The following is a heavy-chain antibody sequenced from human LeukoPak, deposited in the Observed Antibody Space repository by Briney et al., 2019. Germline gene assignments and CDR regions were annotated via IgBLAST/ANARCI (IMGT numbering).Heavy chain of an antibody. CDR1: GFSLSSYS. D-gene: IGHD3-22*01. CDR2: ISSGSSTI. J-gene: IGHJ6*03. Sequence: GGSLRLSCAGSGFSLSSYSLNWVRQPPGKGLEWVSYISSGSSTIYYAVSVKGRFTISRDNAKNSLYLQMNSLRAEDTAVYYCVRVAGSGYDNYMDVWGKGTTVTVSS. CDR3: VRVAGSGYDNYMDV. V-gene: IGHV3-48*01.